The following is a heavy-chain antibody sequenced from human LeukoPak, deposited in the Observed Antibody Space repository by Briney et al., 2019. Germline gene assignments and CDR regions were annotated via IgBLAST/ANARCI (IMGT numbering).Heavy chain of an antibody. Sequence: SETLSLTCAVYGGSFSGYYWSWIRQPPGKGLEWIGEINHSGSTNYNPSLKSRVTISVDTSKNQFSLQLSSVTAADTAVYYCAAHRAYSSGWYPITDYWGQGTLVTVSS. CDR2: INHSGST. V-gene: IGHV4-34*01. CDR3: AAHRAYSSGWYPITDY. D-gene: IGHD6-19*01. J-gene: IGHJ4*02. CDR1: GGSFSGYY.